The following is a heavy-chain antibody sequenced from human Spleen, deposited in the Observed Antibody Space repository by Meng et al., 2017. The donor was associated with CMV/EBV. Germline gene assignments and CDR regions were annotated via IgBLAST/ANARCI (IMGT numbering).Heavy chain of an antibody. CDR2: VYTGSSTT. CDR3: AKGSLGGASTLDH. D-gene: IGHD3-16*01. V-gene: IGHV3-23*03. J-gene: IGHJ4*02. CDR1: GFTFSNYA. Sequence: AVSGFTFSNYAMTWVRQAPGKGLEWLSVVYTGSSTTVYADSIKGRFTISRDDSKNTLYLQMNSLRVEDTAVYYCAKGSLGGASTLDHWGRGTLVTVSS.